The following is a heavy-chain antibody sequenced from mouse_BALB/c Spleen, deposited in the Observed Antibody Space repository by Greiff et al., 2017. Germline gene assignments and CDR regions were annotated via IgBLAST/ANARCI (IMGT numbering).Heavy chain of an antibody. D-gene: IGHD2-10*01. CDR3: ARRGAYPSYYYAMDY. CDR1: GYSITSDYA. V-gene: IGHV3-2*02. CDR2: ISYSGST. Sequence: VQLKESGPGLVKPSQSLSLTCTVTGYSITSDYAWNWIRQFPGNKLEWMGYISYSGSTSYNPSLKSRISITRDTSKNQFFLQLNSVTTEDTATYYCARRGAYPSYYYAMDYWGQGTSVTVSS. J-gene: IGHJ4*01.